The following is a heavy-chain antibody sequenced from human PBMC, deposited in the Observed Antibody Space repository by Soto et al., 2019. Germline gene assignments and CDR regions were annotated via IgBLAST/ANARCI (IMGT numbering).Heavy chain of an antibody. CDR1: GFTFSSYE. CDR2: ISISGSTI. V-gene: IGHV3-48*03. D-gene: IGHD5-18*01. CDR3: ARAAMVQIFFDY. Sequence: GGSLRLSCAASGFTFSSYEINWVRQAPGKGLEWVSYISISGSTIYYADSVKGRFTISRDNAKNSLYLQMNSLRAEDTAVYYCARAAMVQIFFDYWGQGTLVTVSS. J-gene: IGHJ4*02.